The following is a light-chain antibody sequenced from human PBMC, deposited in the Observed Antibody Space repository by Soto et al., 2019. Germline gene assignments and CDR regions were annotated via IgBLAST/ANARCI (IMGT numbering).Light chain of an antibody. Sequence: EIVLTQSPGTLSLSPGDRATLSCRASQSVSSNFLAWYQQKPGQAPRLLIYGASIRATGIPDRFSGSGSGRDFSLTIRRLEPEDFAMYFWHQYGSSPRTFGQGTKVESK. J-gene: IGKJ1*01. CDR3: HQYGSSPRT. CDR2: GAS. V-gene: IGKV3-20*01. CDR1: QSVSSNF.